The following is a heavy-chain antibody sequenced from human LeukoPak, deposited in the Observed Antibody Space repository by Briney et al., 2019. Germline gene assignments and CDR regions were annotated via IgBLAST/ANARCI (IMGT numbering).Heavy chain of an antibody. D-gene: IGHD3-22*01. CDR2: IKQDGSEK. CDR3: AREQTSRGYYYYYYYMDV. V-gene: IGHV3-7*01. J-gene: IGHJ6*03. Sequence: GGSLRLSCAASGFTFSSYWMSWVRQAPGKVLEWVANIKQDGSEKYSVDSVKGRFTISRDNAKNSLYLQMNSLRAEDSATYYCAREQTSRGYYYYYYYMDVWGKGTTVTVSS. CDR1: GFTFSSYW.